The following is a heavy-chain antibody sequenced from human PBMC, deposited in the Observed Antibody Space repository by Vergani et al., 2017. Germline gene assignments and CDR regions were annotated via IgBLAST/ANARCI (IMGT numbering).Heavy chain of an antibody. CDR2: IWYDGSNK. CDR1: GFTFSSYG. CDR3: ARDADTAMVVYYFDY. V-gene: IGHV3-33*01. D-gene: IGHD5-18*01. J-gene: IGHJ4*02. Sequence: QVQLVESGGGVVQPGRSLRLSCAASGFTFSSYGMHWVRQAPGKGLEWVAVIWYDGSNKYYADYVKGRFTISRDNSKNTLYLQMNSLRAEDTAVYYCARDADTAMVVYYFDYWGQGTLVTVSS.